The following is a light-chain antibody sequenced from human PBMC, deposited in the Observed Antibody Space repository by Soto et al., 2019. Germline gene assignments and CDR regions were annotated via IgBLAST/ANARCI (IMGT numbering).Light chain of an antibody. CDR3: SSYAGRYTFV. J-gene: IGLJ1*01. CDR1: SSDVGAYNF. Sequence: QSALTQPRSVSGSPGQSVTISCTGTSSDVGAYNFVSWYQQHPGKAPKLMIYDVTNRPSGVPDRFSGSKSDNTASLTISGLQAEDEADYYCSSYAGRYTFVFGTGTQLTVL. V-gene: IGLV2-11*01. CDR2: DVT.